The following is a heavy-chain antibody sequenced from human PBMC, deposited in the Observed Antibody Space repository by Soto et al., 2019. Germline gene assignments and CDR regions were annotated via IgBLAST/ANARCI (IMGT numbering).Heavy chain of an antibody. V-gene: IGHV3-15*01. J-gene: IGHJ6*02. Sequence: GGSLRLSCEASGFIFNNSWMNCDRQSPGKGQEWVGHIKSKGDGGTTDYAAPVKGRFIISRDDSKKTLYLQMDSLKTEDTAVYYCTTACGTICYWSYYGMDVWGQGTTVTVSS. CDR2: IKSKGDGGTT. CDR3: TTACGTICYWSYYGMDV. D-gene: IGHD2-2*01. CDR1: GFIFNNSW.